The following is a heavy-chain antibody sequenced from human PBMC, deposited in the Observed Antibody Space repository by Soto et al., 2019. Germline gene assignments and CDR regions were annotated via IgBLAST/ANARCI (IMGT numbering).Heavy chain of an antibody. Sequence: EVQLVESGGGLRKPGASVRLSCTASGFSFSNSCMRWVRQAPGEGPMWVARITATGGETAYADSVRGGVTISRDYARNTRLIQVNRLRDEGTAGNNCVFEQRHFADIDYWGLGTKVTVSS. CDR3: VFEQRHFADIDY. D-gene: IGHD6-25*01. CDR1: GFSFSNSC. V-gene: IGHV3-74*01. J-gene: IGHJ4*01. CDR2: ITATGGET.